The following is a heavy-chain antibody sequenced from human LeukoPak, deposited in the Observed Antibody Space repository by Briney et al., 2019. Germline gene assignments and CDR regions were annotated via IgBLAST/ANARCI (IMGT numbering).Heavy chain of an antibody. D-gene: IGHD3-3*01. J-gene: IGHJ6*02. CDR3: ARDRSYYDFWSGYYGYYYYGMDV. V-gene: IGHV3-30*04. CDR2: ISYDGSNK. CDR1: GFTFSSYA. Sequence: PGGSLRLSCAASGFTFSSYAMHWVRQAPGKGLEWVAVISYDGSNKYYADSVKGRFTISRDNSKNTLYPQMNSLRAEDTAVYYCARDRSYYDFWSGYYGYYYYGMDVWGQGTTVTVSS.